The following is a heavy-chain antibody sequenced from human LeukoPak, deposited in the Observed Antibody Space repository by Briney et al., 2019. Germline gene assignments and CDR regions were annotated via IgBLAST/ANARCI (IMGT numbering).Heavy chain of an antibody. CDR1: GFTFSSYA. J-gene: IGHJ4*02. V-gene: IGHV3-30-3*01. CDR3: ARDHHYYDSSGFFDY. Sequence: QAGGSLRLSCAASGFTFSSYAMHWVRQAPGKGLEWVAVISYDGSNKYYADSVKGRFTISRDNSKNTLYLQMNSLRAEDTAVYYCARDHHYYDSSGFFDYWGQGTLVTVSS. CDR2: ISYDGSNK. D-gene: IGHD3-22*01.